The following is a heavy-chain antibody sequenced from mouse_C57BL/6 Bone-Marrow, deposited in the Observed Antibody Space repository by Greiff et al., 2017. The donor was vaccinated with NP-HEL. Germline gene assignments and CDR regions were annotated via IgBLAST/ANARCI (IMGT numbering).Heavy chain of an antibody. CDR1: GYTFTSYW. CDR2: IYPGSGST. J-gene: IGHJ2*01. Sequence: QVHVKQPGAELVKPGASVKMSCKASGYTFTSYWITWVKQRPGQGLEWIGDIYPGSGSTNYNEKFKSKATLTVDTSSSTAYMQLSSLTSEDSAVYYCARSPYPYYFDYWGQGTTLTVSS. V-gene: IGHV1-55*01. CDR3: ARSPYPYYFDY.